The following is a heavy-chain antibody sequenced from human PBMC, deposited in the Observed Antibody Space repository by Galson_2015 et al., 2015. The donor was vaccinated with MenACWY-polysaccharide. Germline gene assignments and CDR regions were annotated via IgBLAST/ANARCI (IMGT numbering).Heavy chain of an antibody. CDR3: ARDRSRSGYGGKGPPGAFDY. D-gene: IGHD4-23*01. CDR1: GFTFSSYS. CDR2: ISSSSSTI. V-gene: IGHV3-48*01. J-gene: IGHJ4*02. Sequence: SLRLSCAASGFTFSSYSMNWVRQAPGKGLEWVSYISSSSSTIYYADSVKGRFTISRDNAKNSLYLQMNSLRAEDTAVYYCARDRSRSGYGGKGPPGAFDYWGQGTLVTVSS.